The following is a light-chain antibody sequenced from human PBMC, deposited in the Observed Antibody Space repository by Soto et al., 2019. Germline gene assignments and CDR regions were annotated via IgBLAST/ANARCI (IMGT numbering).Light chain of an antibody. V-gene: IGKV3-20*01. CDR2: AAS. CDR1: QSVSSTS. CDR3: QQFGYSQYT. Sequence: EIVLTQSQDTLSLSPGERGTLSCRASQSVSSTSLAWYQQKPGQAPRLLIYAASSRATGIPDRFIGSGSGPHFTLTITTLAPEDFVLYSCQQFGYSQYTFGQGTKLEIK. J-gene: IGKJ2*01.